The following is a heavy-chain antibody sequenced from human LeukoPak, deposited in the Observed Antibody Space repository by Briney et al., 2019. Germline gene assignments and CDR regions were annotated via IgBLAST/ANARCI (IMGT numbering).Heavy chain of an antibody. CDR3: AKLAPIRAVGATTGAAVFDY. Sequence: TGGSLRLSCAASGFTFSSYGMHWVRQAPGKGLEWVAFIRYDGSNKYYADSVKGRFTISRDNSKNTLYLQMNSLRAEDTAVYYCAKLAPIRAVGATTGAAVFDYWGQGTLVTVSS. CDR1: GFTFSSYG. V-gene: IGHV3-30*02. CDR2: IRYDGSNK. J-gene: IGHJ4*02. D-gene: IGHD1-26*01.